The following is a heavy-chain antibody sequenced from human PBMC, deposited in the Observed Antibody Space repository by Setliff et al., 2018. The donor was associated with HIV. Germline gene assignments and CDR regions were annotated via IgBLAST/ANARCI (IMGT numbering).Heavy chain of an antibody. CDR3: ATKAHSGYDDAFDI. D-gene: IGHD5-12*01. Sequence: GASVKVSCKASGGTFSSYAISWVRQAPGQGLEWMGGIIPILGIANYAQKFQGRVTITADKSTSTAYMELSSLRSEDTAVYYCATKAHSGYDDAFDIRGQGTMVTVSS. CDR2: IIPILGIA. CDR1: GGTFSSYA. V-gene: IGHV1-69*10. J-gene: IGHJ3*02.